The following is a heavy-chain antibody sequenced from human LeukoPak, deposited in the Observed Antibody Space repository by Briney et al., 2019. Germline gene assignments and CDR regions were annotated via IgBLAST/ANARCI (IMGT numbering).Heavy chain of an antibody. CDR1: GFTFSDYY. J-gene: IGHJ4*02. Sequence: GGFLRLSCAASGFTFSDYYMSWIRQAPGKGLEWVSYISSSGSTIYYTDSVKGRFTISRDNAKNSLYLQMNSLRAEDAAVYYCAGVSQVGATDYWGQGTLVTVSS. CDR3: AGVSQVGATDY. V-gene: IGHV3-11*04. CDR2: ISSSGSTI. D-gene: IGHD1-26*01.